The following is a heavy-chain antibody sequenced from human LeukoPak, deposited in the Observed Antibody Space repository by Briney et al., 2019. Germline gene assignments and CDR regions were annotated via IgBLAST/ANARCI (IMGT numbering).Heavy chain of an antibody. CDR2: INHSRST. D-gene: IGHD1-26*01. Sequence: SETLSLTCAVYGGSFSGYYWSWIRQPPGKGLEWIGEINHSRSTNYNPSLKSRVTISVDTSKNQFSLKLSSVTAADTAVYYCARTVGATNPGYWGQGTLVTVSS. CDR1: GGSFSGYY. CDR3: ARTVGATNPGY. J-gene: IGHJ4*02. V-gene: IGHV4-34*01.